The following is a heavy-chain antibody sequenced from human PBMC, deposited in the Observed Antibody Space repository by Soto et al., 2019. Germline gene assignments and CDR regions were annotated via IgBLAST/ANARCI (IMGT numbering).Heavy chain of an antibody. CDR3: AKDRGIYRMIPGNYPPDV. V-gene: IGHV3-23*01. D-gene: IGHD3-16*01. J-gene: IGHJ3*01. CDR2: ISGSGGST. CDR1: GFTFSSYA. Sequence: GGSLRLSCAASGFTFSSYAMRLVRQAPGKGLEWVAAISGSGGSTYYADSVKGRFTISRDNSNNTLCLQMNSLRAEDTAVYYWAKDRGIYRMIPGNYPPDVWGQGTMVNV.